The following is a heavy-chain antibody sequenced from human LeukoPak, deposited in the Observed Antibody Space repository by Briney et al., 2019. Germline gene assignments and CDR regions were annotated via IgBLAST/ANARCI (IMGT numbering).Heavy chain of an antibody. CDR1: GYTFTGYY. CDR3: ARVAGARHCSSTSCSKKKGMDV. J-gene: IGHJ6*02. V-gene: IGHV1-2*02. D-gene: IGHD2-2*01. CDR2: INPNSGGT. Sequence: ASVKVSCKASGYTFTGYYMHWVRQAPGQGLEWMGWINPNSGGTNYAQKFQGRVTMTRDTSISTAYMELSRLRSDDTAVYYCARVAGARHCSSTSCSKKKGMDVWGQGTTVTVSS.